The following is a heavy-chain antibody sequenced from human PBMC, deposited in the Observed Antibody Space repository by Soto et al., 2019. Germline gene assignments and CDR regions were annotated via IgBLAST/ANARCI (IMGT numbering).Heavy chain of an antibody. CDR3: ARGTQTYYDFWSGYYVLDY. D-gene: IGHD3-3*01. V-gene: IGHV4-59*01. J-gene: IGHJ4*02. CDR1: GGSISSYY. Sequence: SETLSLTCTVPGGSISSYYWSWIRQPPGKGLEWIGYIYYSGSTNYNPSLKSRVTISVDTSKNQFSLKLSSVTAADTAVYYCARGTQTYYDFWSGYYVLDYCGQLTLVTVSS. CDR2: IYYSGST.